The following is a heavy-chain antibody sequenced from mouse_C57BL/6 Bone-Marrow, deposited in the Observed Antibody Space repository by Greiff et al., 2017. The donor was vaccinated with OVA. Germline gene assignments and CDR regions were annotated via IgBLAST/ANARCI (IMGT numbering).Heavy chain of an antibody. D-gene: IGHD3-2*02. V-gene: IGHV1-64*01. CDR1: GYTFTSYW. J-gene: IGHJ3*01. CDR3: ARGDSSGWFAY. Sequence: VQLQQPGAELVKPGASVKLSCKASGYTFTSYWMHWVKQRPGQGLEWIGMIHPNSGSTNYNEKFKSKATLTVDKSSSTAYMQLSSLTSEDAAVYYCARGDSSGWFAYWGQGTLVTVSA. CDR2: IHPNSGST.